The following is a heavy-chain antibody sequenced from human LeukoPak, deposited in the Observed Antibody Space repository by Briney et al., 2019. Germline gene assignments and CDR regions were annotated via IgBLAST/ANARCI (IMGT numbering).Heavy chain of an antibody. Sequence: GGSLRLSCAASGFTFSSYEMNWVRQAPGKGLEWVSYISSSGSTIYYADSVKGRFTISRDNAKNSLYLQMNSLKAEDTAVYYCAREESLGGHYWGQGTLVTVSS. D-gene: IGHD3-16*01. CDR2: ISSSGSTI. CDR1: GFTFSSYE. V-gene: IGHV3-48*03. J-gene: IGHJ4*02. CDR3: AREESLGGHY.